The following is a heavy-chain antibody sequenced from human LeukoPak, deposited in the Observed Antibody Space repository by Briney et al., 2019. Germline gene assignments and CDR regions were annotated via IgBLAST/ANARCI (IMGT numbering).Heavy chain of an antibody. Sequence: SVKVSCKASGGTFSSYAISWVRQAPGQGLEWMGGIIPIFGTANYAQKFQGRVTITADESTSTAYMKLSSLRSEDTAVYYCATGPAVANWFDPWGQGTLVTVSS. J-gene: IGHJ5*02. D-gene: IGHD6-19*01. CDR3: ATGPAVANWFDP. V-gene: IGHV1-69*13. CDR2: IIPIFGTA. CDR1: GGTFSSYA.